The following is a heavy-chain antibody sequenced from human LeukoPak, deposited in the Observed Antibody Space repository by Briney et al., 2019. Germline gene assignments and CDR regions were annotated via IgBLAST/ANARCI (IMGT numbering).Heavy chain of an antibody. Sequence: PSETLSLTCTVSDGSISTYYWSWLRQPPGKGLEWIGYIYYSGTTNYNPSLKSRVTISVDTSKNQFSLNLSSVTAADTAVYYCARLPAYCTGGICYYFHYWGQGALVTVSS. J-gene: IGHJ4*02. CDR2: IYYSGTT. D-gene: IGHD2-8*02. CDR1: DGSISTYY. V-gene: IGHV4-59*01. CDR3: ARLPAYCTGGICYYFHY.